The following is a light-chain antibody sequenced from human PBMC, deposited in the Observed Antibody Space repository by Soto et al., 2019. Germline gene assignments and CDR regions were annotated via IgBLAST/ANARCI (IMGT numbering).Light chain of an antibody. CDR2: EVN. V-gene: IGLV2-8*01. Sequence: QSVLTQPPSASGSPGQSVAISCTGTSSDVGGYNYVSWYQQHPGKAPKLMIYEVNKRPSGVPDRFSGSKSGNTASLTISGLQPEDEADYYCSSYTSTSTLYVFGTGTKVTVL. J-gene: IGLJ1*01. CDR3: SSYTSTSTLYV. CDR1: SSDVGGYNY.